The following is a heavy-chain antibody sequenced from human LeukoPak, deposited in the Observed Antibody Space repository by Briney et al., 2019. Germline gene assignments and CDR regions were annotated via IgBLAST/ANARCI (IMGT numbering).Heavy chain of an antibody. D-gene: IGHD6-13*01. V-gene: IGHV4-59*08. CDR2: INYSGST. J-gene: IGHJ4*02. Sequence: SETLSLTCTVSGGSISSYYWSWIRQPPGKGLEWLGYINYSGSTNYNPSLKSRATISVDTSKNQFSLKLSSVTAADTAVYYCARHSRVAAAGTFDYWGQGTLVTVSS. CDR1: GGSISSYY. CDR3: ARHSRVAAAGTFDY.